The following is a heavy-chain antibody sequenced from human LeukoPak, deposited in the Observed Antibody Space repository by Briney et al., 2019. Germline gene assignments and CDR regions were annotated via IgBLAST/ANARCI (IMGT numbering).Heavy chain of an antibody. D-gene: IGHD3-22*01. Sequence: PSETLSLTCTVSGGSISSSSYYWGWIRQPPGKGLEWIGSIYYSGSTYYNPSLKSRVTISVDTSKNQFSLKLSSVTAADTAVYYCARDNYYDSSGYYSYWGQGTLVTVSS. CDR1: GGSISSSSYY. J-gene: IGHJ4*02. CDR3: ARDNYYDSSGYYSY. V-gene: IGHV4-39*02. CDR2: IYYSGST.